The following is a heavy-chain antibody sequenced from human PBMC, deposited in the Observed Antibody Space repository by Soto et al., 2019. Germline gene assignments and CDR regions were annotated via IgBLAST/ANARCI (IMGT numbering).Heavy chain of an antibody. CDR3: ARDRDIVLVPDAWPHNWFDP. J-gene: IGHJ5*02. CDR2: IIPIFGTA. Sequence: QVQLVQSGAEVKKPGSSVKVSCKASGGTFSSYAISWVRQAPGQGLEWMGGIIPIFGTANYAQKFQGRVTITADESTSTAYMELSSLRSEDTAVYYCARDRDIVLVPDAWPHNWFDPWGQGTLVTVSS. V-gene: IGHV1-69*12. CDR1: GGTFSSYA. D-gene: IGHD2-2*01.